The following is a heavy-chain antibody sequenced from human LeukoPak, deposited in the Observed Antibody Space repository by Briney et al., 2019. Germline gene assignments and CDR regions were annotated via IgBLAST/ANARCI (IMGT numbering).Heavy chain of an antibody. D-gene: IGHD6-19*01. CDR2: MNPNSGNT. J-gene: IGHJ4*02. CDR1: GYTFTSYD. V-gene: IGHV1-8*01. CDR3: AREAPEESSGCPDY. Sequence: ASVKVSSKASGYTFTSYDINWVRQATGQGLEWMGWMNPNSGNTGYAQKFQGRVTMTRNTSISTAYMELSSLRSEDTAVYYCAREAPEESSGCPDYWGQGTLVTVSS.